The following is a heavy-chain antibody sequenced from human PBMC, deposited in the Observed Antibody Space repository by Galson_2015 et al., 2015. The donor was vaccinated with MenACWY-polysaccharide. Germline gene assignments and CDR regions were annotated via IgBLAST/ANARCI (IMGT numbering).Heavy chain of an antibody. CDR1: GFTFSDAW. Sequence: SLRLSCAACGFTFSDAWMSWVRQASGKGLEWVGRIKREADGGTTDYAAPVRGRFTISRDDSKNMLYLQMNSLKSEDTAVYFCSRDYNGGLDYWGQGTLVNVSS. CDR2: IKREADGGTT. V-gene: IGHV3-15*01. CDR3: SRDYNGGLDY. J-gene: IGHJ4*02. D-gene: IGHD2-8*01.